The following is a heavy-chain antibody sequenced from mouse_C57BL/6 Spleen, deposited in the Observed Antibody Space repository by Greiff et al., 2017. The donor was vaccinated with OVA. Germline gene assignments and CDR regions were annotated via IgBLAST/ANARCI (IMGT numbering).Heavy chain of an antibody. Sequence: EVQLVESGPELVKPGASVKMSCKASGYTFTDYNMHWVKQSHGKSLEWIGYINPNNGGTSYNQKFKGKATLTVNKSSSTAYMELRSLTSEDSAVYYCAREGLGRLYFDYWGQGTTLTVSS. J-gene: IGHJ2*01. CDR3: AREGLGRLYFDY. CDR1: GYTFTDYN. V-gene: IGHV1-22*01. CDR2: INPNNGGT. D-gene: IGHD4-1*01.